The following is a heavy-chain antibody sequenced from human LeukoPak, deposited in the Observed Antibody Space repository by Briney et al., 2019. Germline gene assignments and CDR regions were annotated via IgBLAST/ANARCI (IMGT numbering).Heavy chain of an antibody. Sequence: ASVKVSCKASGYTFSSYGISWVRQAPGQGLEWMGWISGYNGNTDYAQKLQGRVTMTTDTSTSTAYMELSSLRSEHTAVYYCARCGYSDAWSCDHWGQGTLVTVSS. CDR1: GYTFSSYG. CDR3: ARCGYSDAWSCDH. CDR2: ISGYNGNT. J-gene: IGHJ5*02. D-gene: IGHD5-18*01. V-gene: IGHV1-18*01.